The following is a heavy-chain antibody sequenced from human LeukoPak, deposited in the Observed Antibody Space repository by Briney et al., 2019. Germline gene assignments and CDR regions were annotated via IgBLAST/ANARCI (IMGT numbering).Heavy chain of an antibody. CDR3: AGRGRSRITMVRGVRSSWFDP. CDR2: INHSGST. J-gene: IGHJ5*02. Sequence: SETLSLTCAVYGGSFSGYYWSWIRQPPGKGLEWIGEINHSGSTNYNPSLKSRVTISVDTSKNQFSLKLSSVTAADTAVYYCAGRGRSRITMVRGVRSSWFDPWGQGTLVTVSS. V-gene: IGHV4-34*01. D-gene: IGHD3-10*01. CDR1: GGSFSGYY.